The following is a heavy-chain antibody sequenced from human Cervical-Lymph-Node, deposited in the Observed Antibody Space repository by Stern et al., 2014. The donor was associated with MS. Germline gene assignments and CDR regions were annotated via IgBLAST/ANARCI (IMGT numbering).Heavy chain of an antibody. CDR3: AVRYCSGGRCYSVPDV. CDR1: EYTHNNYL. V-gene: IGHV1-46*02. CDR2: INPSGAT. J-gene: IGHJ6*02. Sequence: QVQLVQSGSEVKKPGGSVKVSCKASEYTHNNYLIHWVRQAPGQRPDWMGVINPSGATNYAQKVQDRVTMTTDASTSTFYMELSRLRSEDTAVYYCAVRYCSGGRCYSVPDVWGQGTTVIVSS. D-gene: IGHD2-15*01.